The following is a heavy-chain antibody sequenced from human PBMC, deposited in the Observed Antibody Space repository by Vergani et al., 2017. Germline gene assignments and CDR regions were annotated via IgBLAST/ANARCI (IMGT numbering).Heavy chain of an antibody. CDR2: IYPGDSDT. CDR3: ARRRLRYFDWLLSDAFDI. J-gene: IGHJ3*02. CDR1: GYSFTSYW. D-gene: IGHD3-9*01. V-gene: IGHV5-51*01. Sequence: EVQLVQSGAEVKKPGESLMISCKGSGYSFTSYWIGWVRQMPGKGLEWMGIIYPGDSDTRYSPSFKGQVTISADKSISTAYLQWSSLKASDTAMYYCARRRLRYFDWLLSDAFDIWGQGTMVTVSS.